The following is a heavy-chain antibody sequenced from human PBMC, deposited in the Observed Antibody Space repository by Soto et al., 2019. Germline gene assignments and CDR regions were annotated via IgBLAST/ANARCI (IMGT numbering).Heavy chain of an antibody. J-gene: IGHJ1*01. CDR2: IHHSGST. Sequence: QVQLQESGPGLVKASQTLSLTCNVSGGSISSGGYYWTWIRQHPGKGLEWIGNIHHSGSTFYNPSLKSRVSILVDTSKNQFSLKLSSVTAADTAVYFCVRGVLSWGQGTLVTVSS. CDR3: VRGVLS. CDR1: GGSISSGGYY. D-gene: IGHD3-10*01. V-gene: IGHV4-31*03.